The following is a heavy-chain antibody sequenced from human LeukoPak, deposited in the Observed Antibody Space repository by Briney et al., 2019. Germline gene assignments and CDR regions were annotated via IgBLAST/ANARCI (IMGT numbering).Heavy chain of an antibody. CDR1: GFTFSSYA. V-gene: IGHV3-49*03. CDR3: TKDRIQTDY. CDR2: IRNKVAGGTA. Sequence: GGSLRLSCAASGFTFSSYAMTWFRLAPGKGLEWVSFIRNKVAGGTAEYAASVRGRFTVSRDDSNSIVYLQMNNLKTEDTGVYYCTKDRIQTDYWGQGTLVTVSS. J-gene: IGHJ4*02.